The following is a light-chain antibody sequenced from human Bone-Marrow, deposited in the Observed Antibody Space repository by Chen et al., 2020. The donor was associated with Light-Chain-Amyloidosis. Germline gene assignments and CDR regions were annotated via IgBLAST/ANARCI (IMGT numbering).Light chain of an antibody. CDR3: CSYAGRNYEVV. CDR1: SGDVGGYKY. J-gene: IGLJ2*01. Sequence: QSALTQPPSASASPGQSVTISCTGTSGDVGGYKYVSWYQQYPGKAPTLIIFKVDNPPSGVPDRYSGSSSGNTASLTVSVLQAEDEADYYCCSYAGRNYEVVFGGGTKLTVL. CDR2: KVD. V-gene: IGLV2-8*01.